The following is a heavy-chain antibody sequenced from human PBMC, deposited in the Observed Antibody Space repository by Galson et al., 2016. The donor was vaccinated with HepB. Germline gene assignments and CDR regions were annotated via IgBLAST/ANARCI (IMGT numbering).Heavy chain of an antibody. V-gene: IGHV3-11*01. J-gene: IGHJ4*02. CDR2: SGSRGSPI. Sequence: SLRLSCAASGFIFSDNYMTWIRQAPGKGLEWISYSGSRGSPIYYADSVKGRFTISRDYAKSSLYLQMNSLRADDTAVYYCARGASPGFIDYWGRGTLVTVSS. CDR1: GFIFSDNY. D-gene: IGHD3-16*01. CDR3: ARGASPGFIDY.